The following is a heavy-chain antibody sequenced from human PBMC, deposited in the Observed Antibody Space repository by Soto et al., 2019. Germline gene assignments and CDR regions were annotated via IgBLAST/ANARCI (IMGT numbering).Heavy chain of an antibody. V-gene: IGHV1-8*01. D-gene: IGHD3-3*01. CDR3: ARGHYDFWSGYSRGWFDP. J-gene: IGHJ5*02. CDR2: MNPNSGNT. Sequence: ASVKVSCKASGYTFTSYDINWVRQATGQGLEYLGWMNPNSGNTGYVQKFQGRVTMTRDTSISTAYMELSSLRPEDTAVYYCARGHYDFWSGYSRGWFDPWGQGTLVTVSS. CDR1: GYTFTSYD.